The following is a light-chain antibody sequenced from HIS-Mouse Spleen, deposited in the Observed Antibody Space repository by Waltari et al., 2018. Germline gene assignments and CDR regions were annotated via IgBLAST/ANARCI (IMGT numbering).Light chain of an antibody. CDR3: ISYTSISTYV. J-gene: IGLJ1*01. CDR1: SSDVGGYNY. V-gene: IGLV2-14*03. CDR2: DVS. Sequence: QSALTQPASVSGSPGQSITISCTGTSSDVGGYNYVSWYQQHPAKAPKLMIYDVSNRPSGFSSRFSRSKSGNTASLTISGLHAEDAADYYCISYTSISTYVFGTGAKVTVL.